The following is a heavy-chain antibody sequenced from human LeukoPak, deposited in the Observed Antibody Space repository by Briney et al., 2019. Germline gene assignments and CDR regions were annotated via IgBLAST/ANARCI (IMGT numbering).Heavy chain of an antibody. J-gene: IGHJ4*02. CDR1: GFTFSSYS. V-gene: IGHV3-48*01. D-gene: IGHD6-13*01. CDR3: AKDPSSSWYPGFDY. Sequence: GGSLRLSCAASGFTFSSYSMNWVRQAPGKGLEWVSYISSSSSTIYYADSVKGRFTISRDNAKNSLYLQMNSLRAEDTAVYYCAKDPSSSWYPGFDYWGQGALVTVSS. CDR2: ISSSSSTI.